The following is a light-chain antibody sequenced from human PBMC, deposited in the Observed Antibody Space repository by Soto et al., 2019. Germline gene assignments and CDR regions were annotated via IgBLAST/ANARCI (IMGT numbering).Light chain of an antibody. CDR2: GAS. V-gene: IGKV3-20*01. Sequence: EIVLTQSPGTLSLSPGERATLSCRASQSVSSSSLAWYQQKPGQAPRLLIFGASTRAAGIPDRFTGSGSGKDFTLTISRLEPEDFAIYYCQQYGDSPRTFGQGTKVEIK. J-gene: IGKJ1*01. CDR1: QSVSSSS. CDR3: QQYGDSPRT.